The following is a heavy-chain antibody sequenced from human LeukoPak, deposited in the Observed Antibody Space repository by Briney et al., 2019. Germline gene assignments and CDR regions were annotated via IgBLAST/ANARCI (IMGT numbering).Heavy chain of an antibody. CDR3: ARVVTPAPVLGAFDI. J-gene: IGHJ3*02. CDR2: IYWDDDK. V-gene: IGHV2-5*02. CDR1: GFSLSTSGLG. Sequence: KESGPTLVKPTQTVTLTCSFSGFSLSTSGLGVVWFRQPAGTALEWLALIYWDDDKDYSPSLKSRLTITKDTSTNQVVLTMTNIDPVDTTTLYCARVVTPAPVLGAFDIWGQGTKVTVSS. D-gene: IGHD4-23*01.